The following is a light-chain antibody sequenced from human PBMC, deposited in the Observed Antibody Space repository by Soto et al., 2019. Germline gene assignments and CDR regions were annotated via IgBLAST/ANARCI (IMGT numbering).Light chain of an antibody. J-gene: IGKJ2*01. V-gene: IGKV1-39*01. Sequence: DIQMTQSPSSLAASVGDRVTITCRASQTISIYLNWYQQKPGKAPKLLIYAASSLQSGVPSRFSGSGSGTDFTLTISSLQPEDFATYYSQQSYSIPYTFGQGTQLEIK. CDR2: AAS. CDR1: QTISIY. CDR3: QQSYSIPYT.